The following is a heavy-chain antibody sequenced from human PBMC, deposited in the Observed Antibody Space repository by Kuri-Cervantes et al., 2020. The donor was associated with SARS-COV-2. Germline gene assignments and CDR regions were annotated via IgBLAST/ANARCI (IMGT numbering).Heavy chain of an antibody. V-gene: IGHV4-59*08. CDR3: ARHGPRVTTPFYYYGMDV. Sequence: SETLSLTCTVSGGSISSYYWSWIRQPPGKGLEWIGYIYYSGSTNYNPSLKSRVTISVDTSKNQFSLTLSSVTAADTAVYYCARHGPRVTTPFYYYGMDVWGQGTTVTVSS. D-gene: IGHD4-17*01. J-gene: IGHJ6*02. CDR2: IYYSGST. CDR1: GGSISSYY.